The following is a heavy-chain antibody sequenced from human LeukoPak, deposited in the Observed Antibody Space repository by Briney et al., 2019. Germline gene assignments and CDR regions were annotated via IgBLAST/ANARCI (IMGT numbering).Heavy chain of an antibody. D-gene: IGHD1-7*01. CDR1: GGTFSSYA. V-gene: IGHV1-69*06. CDR2: VIPLFGTA. J-gene: IGHJ3*02. CDR3: ARQYWNYFIRDAFDI. Sequence: SVKVSCKTSGGTFSSYAISWVRQAPGQGLEWMGGVIPLFGTANYAQKFQGRVTITADKSTSTAHMELSSLRSEDTAVYYCARQYWNYFIRDAFDIWGHGTIVTVSS.